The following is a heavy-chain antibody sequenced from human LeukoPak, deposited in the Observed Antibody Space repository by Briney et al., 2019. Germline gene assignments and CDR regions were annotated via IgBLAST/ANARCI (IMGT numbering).Heavy chain of an antibody. J-gene: IGHJ6*02. CDR1: GGSISSSSYY. CDR2: IYYSGST. Sequence: NPSETLSLTCTVSGGSISSSSYYWGWIRQPPGKGLEWIGSIYYSGSTYYNPSLKSRVTISVDTSKNQFSLKLSSVTAADTAVYYCARHRREPYYYYGMDVWGQGTTVTVSS. D-gene: IGHD5-24*01. V-gene: IGHV4-39*01. CDR3: ARHRREPYYYYGMDV.